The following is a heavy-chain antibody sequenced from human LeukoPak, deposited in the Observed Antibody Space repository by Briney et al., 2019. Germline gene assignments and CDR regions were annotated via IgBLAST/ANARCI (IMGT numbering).Heavy chain of an antibody. CDR3: AKDVSYSTSSFDY. CDR1: GFTFITYG. D-gene: IGHD6-13*01. Sequence: GGSLRLSCAASGFTFITYGMHWVRQAPSKGLDWVAFIRSDGSDKYYADSVKGRFTISRDNSKNTLYLQMNNLRAEDTAVYYCAKDVSYSTSSFDYWGQGTLVSVSS. CDR2: IRSDGSDK. V-gene: IGHV3-30*02. J-gene: IGHJ4*02.